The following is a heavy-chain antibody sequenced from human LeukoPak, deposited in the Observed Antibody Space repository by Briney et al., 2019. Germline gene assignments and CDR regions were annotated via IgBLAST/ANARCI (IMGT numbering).Heavy chain of an antibody. J-gene: IGHJ4*02. CDR2: IRYDGNSE. CDR1: GFTFSTYD. CDR3: AKGLYYYESSGYATFDY. V-gene: IGHV3-30*02. Sequence: PGGSLRLSCTASGFTFSTYDMHWVRQAPGKGLQWVTFIRYDGNSESYADSVKGRFIISRDNSKNTLYLQMNSLRAEDTALYFCAKGLYYYESSGYATFDYWGQGALVTVSS. D-gene: IGHD3-22*01.